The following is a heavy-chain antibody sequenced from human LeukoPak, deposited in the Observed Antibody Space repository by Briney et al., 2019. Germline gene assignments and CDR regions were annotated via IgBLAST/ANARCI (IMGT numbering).Heavy chain of an antibody. J-gene: IGHJ4*02. CDR2: INPNSGGT. Sequence: VASVKVSCKASGYTFTGYYMNWVRQAPGQGLEWMGWINPNSGGTNYAQKLQGRVTMTTDTSTSTAYMELRSLRSDDTAVYYCARVIRRIAAAGYFDYWGQGTLVTVSS. V-gene: IGHV1-2*02. D-gene: IGHD6-13*01. CDR1: GYTFTGYY. CDR3: ARVIRRIAAAGYFDY.